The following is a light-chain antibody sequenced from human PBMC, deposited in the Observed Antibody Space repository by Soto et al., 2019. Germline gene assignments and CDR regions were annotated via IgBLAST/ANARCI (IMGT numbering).Light chain of an antibody. CDR1: QSVGSNY. J-gene: IGKJ4*01. V-gene: IGKV3-20*01. Sequence: ENVLTQSPGTLSLSPGERATLSCRASQSVGSNYLAWYQQKPGQPPRLLIYGASSRATGIPDRFSGSGSGTDFTLIISRLEPEDFAVYYCHQYGSSPSTFGGGTKVEIK. CDR2: GAS. CDR3: HQYGSSPST.